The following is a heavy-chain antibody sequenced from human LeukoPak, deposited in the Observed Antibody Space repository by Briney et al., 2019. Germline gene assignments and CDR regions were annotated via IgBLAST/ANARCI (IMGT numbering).Heavy chain of an antibody. CDR1: GFTVSTNY. CDR3: ARELAYNYNYYYYGLDV. Sequence: GGSLRLSCAASGFTVSTNYMNWVRQTPEKGLEWVSVIYTGGETYYADSVKGRFTISRDNSMNTLYLQMNSLRAEDTAVYYCARELAYNYNYYYYGLDVWGQGTTVTVSS. J-gene: IGHJ6*02. V-gene: IGHV3-66*01. D-gene: IGHD5-24*01. CDR2: IYTGGET.